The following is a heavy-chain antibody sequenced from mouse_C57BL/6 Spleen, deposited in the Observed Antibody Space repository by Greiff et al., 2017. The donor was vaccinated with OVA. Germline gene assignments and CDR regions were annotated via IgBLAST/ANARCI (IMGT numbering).Heavy chain of an antibody. CDR3: ARPTTVVAMDY. D-gene: IGHD1-1*01. CDR2: ISSGSSTI. V-gene: IGHV5-17*01. J-gene: IGHJ4*01. CDR1: GFTFSDYG. Sequence: VQLKESGGGLVKPGASLKLSCAASGFTFSDYGMHWVRQAPEQGLEWVAYISSGSSTIYYADTVKGRFTITRDNAKNTLFLQMTSLRSEDTAMEYCARPTTVVAMDYWGQGTSVTVSS.